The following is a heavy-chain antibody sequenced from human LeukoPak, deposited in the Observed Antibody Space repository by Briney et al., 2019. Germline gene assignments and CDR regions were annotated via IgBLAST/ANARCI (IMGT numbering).Heavy chain of an antibody. CDR1: GYTFTGYY. V-gene: IGHV1-2*02. J-gene: IGHJ4*02. D-gene: IGHD5-24*01. Sequence: GASVKVSCKASGYTFTGYYLHWVRQAPGQGLEWMGWINPNSGGTKSTQKFQGRVTMTRDMSTSTVYMELSSLRSEDTAVYYCAKLRDGYISPYFDYWGQGTLVTVSS. CDR3: AKLRDGYISPYFDY. CDR2: INPNSGGT.